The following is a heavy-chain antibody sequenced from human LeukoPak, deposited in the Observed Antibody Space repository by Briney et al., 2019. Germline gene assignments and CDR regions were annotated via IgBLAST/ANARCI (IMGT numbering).Heavy chain of an antibody. CDR1: GGSMSPYY. CDR2: IYYSGSI. J-gene: IGHJ6*03. V-gene: IGHV4-59*08. CDR3: ASVTGVIVRPGYYYYMDV. D-gene: IGHD3-16*02. Sequence: SETLSLTCTVSGGSMSPYYWSWIRQPPGKGLEWIGYIYYSGSINYNPPLKSRVTISVDTSKNQFSLKLNSVTAADTAVYYCASVTGVIVRPGYYYYMDVWGKGTTVTVSS.